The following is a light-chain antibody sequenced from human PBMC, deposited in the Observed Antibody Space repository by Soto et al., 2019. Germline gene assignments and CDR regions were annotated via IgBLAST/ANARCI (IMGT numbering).Light chain of an antibody. CDR1: SGALASHHR. J-gene: IGLJ1*01. CDR2: EVT. CDR3: SSYPNINTRACV. V-gene: IGLV2-14*01. Sequence: QSALAQPASVSGSPGQSITISSTATSGALASHHRASWYQQHPGKSPKLIISEVTDRPSGASIRFSRSKSGNTASLTISGLQAEAEAQYYCSSYPNINTRACVFGTGSKGTVL.